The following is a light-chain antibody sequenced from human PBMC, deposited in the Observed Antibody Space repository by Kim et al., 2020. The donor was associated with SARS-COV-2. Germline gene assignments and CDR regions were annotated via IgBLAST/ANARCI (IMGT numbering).Light chain of an antibody. V-gene: IGKV1-39*01. CDR1: QNHKRF. J-gene: IGKJ4*01. CDR3: QQSYSTPLT. CDR2: AAS. Sequence: SGGNRIPLTLRASQNHKRFLNLYPQKTGKAPKLLIYAASSLQSGVPSRFSGSGSGTDFTLTISSLQPEDFATYYCQQSYSTPLTFGGGTKVEIK.